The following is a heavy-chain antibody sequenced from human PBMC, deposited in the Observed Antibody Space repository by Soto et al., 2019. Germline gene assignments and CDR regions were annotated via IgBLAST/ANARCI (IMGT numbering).Heavy chain of an antibody. CDR2: ISGSGGST. V-gene: IGHV3-23*01. J-gene: IGHJ6*03. CDR3: ANPYGDYVNYYYYYMDV. D-gene: IGHD4-17*01. Sequence: GGSLRLSCAASGFTFSSYAMSWVRQAPGKGLEWVSAISGSGGSTYYADSVKGRFTISRDNSKNTLYLQMNSLRAEDTAVYYCANPYGDYVNYYYYYMDVWGKGTTVTVSS. CDR1: GFTFSSYA.